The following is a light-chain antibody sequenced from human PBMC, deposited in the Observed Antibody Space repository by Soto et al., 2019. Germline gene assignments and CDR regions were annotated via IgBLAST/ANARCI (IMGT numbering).Light chain of an antibody. Sequence: DIQMTQSPSTLSASVGDRVTITCRASQSISNWLASYQQKPGKAPNLLIYKASSLESGAPSRFSGSGSGTEFTLTITSLQPEDFATYYCQQYNSYSLFGPGTKVDIK. V-gene: IGKV1-5*03. CDR2: KAS. CDR1: QSISNW. CDR3: QQYNSYSL. J-gene: IGKJ3*01.